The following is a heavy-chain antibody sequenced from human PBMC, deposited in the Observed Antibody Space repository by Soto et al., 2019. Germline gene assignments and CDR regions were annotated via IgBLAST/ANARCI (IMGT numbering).Heavy chain of an antibody. Sequence: LRLSCAASGFTFDDYNMHWVRQAPGKGLEWVSLISWAGGTTYYADSVKGRFTIYRDNSKNSLYLQMNSLRNEDTALYYCTKAQEAAAGTQYYHGMDVWGQGTTVTVS. V-gene: IGHV3-43*01. D-gene: IGHD6-13*01. J-gene: IGHJ6*02. CDR2: ISWAGGTT. CDR1: GFTFDDYN. CDR3: TKAQEAAAGTQYYHGMDV.